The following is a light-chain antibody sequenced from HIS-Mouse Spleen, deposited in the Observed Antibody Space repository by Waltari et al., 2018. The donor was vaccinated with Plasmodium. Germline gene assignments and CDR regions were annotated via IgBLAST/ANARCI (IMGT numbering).Light chain of an antibody. V-gene: IGKV3-20*01. Sequence: EIVLTQSPGTLSLSPGERATLYCRASQSVSSSYLAWYQQKPGQAPRLLIYGASRRSTGIPDRFSGSGSGTDFTLTISRLEPEDFAVYYCQQYGSSPPVTFGGGTKVEIK. J-gene: IGKJ4*01. CDR1: QSVSSSY. CDR3: QQYGSSPPVT. CDR2: GAS.